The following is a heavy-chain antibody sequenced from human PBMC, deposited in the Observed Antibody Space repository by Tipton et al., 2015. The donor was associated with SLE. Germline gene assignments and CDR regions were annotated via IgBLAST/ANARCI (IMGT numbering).Heavy chain of an antibody. CDR1: GGSFSGYY. D-gene: IGHD2-2*01. CDR3: ARSCSSTSCYTRRFDY. V-gene: IGHV4-34*01. J-gene: IGHJ4*02. CDR2: INHSGST. Sequence: TLSLTCAVYGGSFSGYYWSWIRQPPGKGLEWIGEINHSGSTNYNPSLKSRVTISVDTSKNQFSLKLRSVTAADTAVYYCARSCSSTSCYTRRFDYWGQGTLVTVSS.